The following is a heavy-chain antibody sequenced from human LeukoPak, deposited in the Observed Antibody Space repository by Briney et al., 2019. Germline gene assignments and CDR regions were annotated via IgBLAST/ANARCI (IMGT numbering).Heavy chain of an antibody. V-gene: IGHV4-4*07. CDR2: IYTSGST. J-gene: IGHJ5*02. D-gene: IGHD1-26*01. CDR1: GGSFSSYY. Sequence: SETLSLTCTVSGGSFSSYYWSWIRQPAGKGLEWIGHIYTSGSTNYNPSLKSRVTMSVDTSKNQFSLKLSSVTAADTAVYYCARDLWIVGATIRYWFDPWGQGTLVTVSS. CDR3: ARDLWIVGATIRYWFDP.